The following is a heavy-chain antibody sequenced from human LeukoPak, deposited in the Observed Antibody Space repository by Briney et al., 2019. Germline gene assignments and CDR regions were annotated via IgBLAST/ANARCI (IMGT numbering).Heavy chain of an antibody. Sequence: RASVKVSCKASGGTFTSYATRWVRQAPGQGLEWMGRIIPIRGIANYAQKFQGRVTITADKSTSTAYMELSSLRSEDTAVYYCARAWHCSGGSCDDVYYSYGMAVWGQGSTVTVSS. CDR2: IIPIRGIA. V-gene: IGHV1-69*04. J-gene: IGHJ6*02. CDR3: ARAWHCSGGSCDDVYYSYGMAV. CDR1: GGTFTSYA. D-gene: IGHD2-15*01.